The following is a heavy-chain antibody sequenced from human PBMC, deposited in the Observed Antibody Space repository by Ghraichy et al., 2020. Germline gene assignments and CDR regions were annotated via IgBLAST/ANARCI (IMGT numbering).Heavy chain of an antibody. D-gene: IGHD5-18*01. CDR2: TFYRSNWYN. CDR3: AGEPGYSYGHTFDL. CDR1: GDSVSSNIAS. V-gene: IGHV6-1*01. Sequence: SETLSLTCVISGDSVSSNIASWSWIRQSPSRGLEWLGRTFYRSNWYNEYAVSVKGRITFSSDTSKNQFSLHLDSVTPDDTAVYYCAGEPGYSYGHTFDLWGQGTLVTVSS. J-gene: IGHJ4*02.